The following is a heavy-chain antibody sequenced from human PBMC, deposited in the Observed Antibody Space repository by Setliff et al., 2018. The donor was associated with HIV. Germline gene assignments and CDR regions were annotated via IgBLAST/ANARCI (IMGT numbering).Heavy chain of an antibody. D-gene: IGHD5-12*01. CDR2: IYHSGST. CDR1: GGSISSSNW. V-gene: IGHV4-4*02. J-gene: IGHJ6*03. CDR3: ARGVIETDYDYVDIYYYNYMDV. Sequence: SETLSLTCAVSGGSISSSNWWSWVRQPPGKGLEWIGEIYHSGSTYYNPSLKSRATISVDTSKKHFSLRLTSVTAADTAVYFCARGVIETDYDYVDIYYYNYMDVWGKGTTVTVSS.